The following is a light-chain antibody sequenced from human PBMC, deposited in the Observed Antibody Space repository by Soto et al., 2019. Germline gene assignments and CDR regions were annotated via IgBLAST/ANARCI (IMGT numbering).Light chain of an antibody. J-gene: IGKJ1*01. CDR1: QSVGNNY. CDR2: DAS. CDR3: QQCATSPLT. V-gene: IGKV3-20*01. Sequence: PGARATLSCRASQSVGNNYVAWYQQKPGQAPRLLIHDASSRATGIPDRFSGSGSGTDFTLTISRLELEDFAVYFCQQCATSPLTFGQGTRVDIK.